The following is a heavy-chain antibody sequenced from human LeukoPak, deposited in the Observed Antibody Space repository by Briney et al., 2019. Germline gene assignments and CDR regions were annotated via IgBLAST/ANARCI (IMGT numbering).Heavy chain of an antibody. J-gene: IGHJ5*02. D-gene: IGHD2-2*01. CDR2: IYTSGST. CDR1: GGSISNYY. CDR3: ARDRDIVVVPGGNWFDP. V-gene: IGHV4-4*07. Sequence: PSETLSLTCTVSGGSISNYYWSWIRQPAGKGLEWIGRIYTSGSTNYNPSLKSRVTMSVDTSKNQFSLKLSSVTAADTAVYYCARDRDIVVVPGGNWFDPWGQGTLVTVSS.